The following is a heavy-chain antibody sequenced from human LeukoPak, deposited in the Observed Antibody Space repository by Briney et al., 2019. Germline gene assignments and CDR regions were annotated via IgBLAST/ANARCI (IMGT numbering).Heavy chain of an antibody. CDR1: GFTFSDSY. J-gene: IGHJ5*01. CDR2: ISGSGHDI. D-gene: IGHD6-6*01. Sequence: GGSLRPSCAASGFTFSDSYMTWVRQAPGKGVEWVAYISGSGHDINYSDSVKGRFTISRDNAKNSLYLQMSSPRVEDTAVYYCTRDPRHFDSCGQGTLVTVSS. V-gene: IGHV3-11*04. CDR3: TRDPRHFDS.